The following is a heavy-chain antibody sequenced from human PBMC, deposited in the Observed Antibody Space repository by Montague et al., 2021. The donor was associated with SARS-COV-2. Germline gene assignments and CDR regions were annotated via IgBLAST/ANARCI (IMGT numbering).Heavy chain of an antibody. D-gene: IGHD3-10*01. Sequence: QSGAEVKKPGESLTISCKASGYSFPTYWIGWVRQMPGKGLEWMGAIYPRDSDTRYSLSFQGQVTISVDTSISTAYLQWSSLKASDTAIYYCARDPIYGSVSHNYVGPWGQGTLVTVSS. J-gene: IGHJ5*02. CDR2: IYPRDSDT. CDR3: ARDPIYGSVSHNYVGP. V-gene: IGHV5-51*03. CDR1: GYSFPTYW.